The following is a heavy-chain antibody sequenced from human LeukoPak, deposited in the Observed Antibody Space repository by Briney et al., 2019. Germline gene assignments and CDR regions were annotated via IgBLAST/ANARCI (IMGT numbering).Heavy chain of an antibody. CDR1: GFTFSSYG. J-gene: IGHJ4*02. CDR2: IRYDGSNK. CDR3: AKDQWELPHFDY. V-gene: IGHV3-30*02. D-gene: IGHD1-26*01. Sequence: GGSLRLSCAASGFTFSSYGMHWVRQAPGKGLEWVAFIRYDGSNKYYADSVKGRFTISRDNSKNTLYLQMNSLRAEDTAVYYCAKDQWELPHFDYWGQGTLVTVSS.